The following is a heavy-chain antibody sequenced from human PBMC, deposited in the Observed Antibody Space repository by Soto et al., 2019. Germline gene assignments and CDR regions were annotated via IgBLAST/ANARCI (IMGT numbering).Heavy chain of an antibody. D-gene: IGHD3-10*01. J-gene: IGHJ5*02. V-gene: IGHV1-18*01. CDR2: ISAYNGNT. CDR1: GYTFTSYG. Sequence: QVQLVQSGAEVKKPGASVKVSCKASGYTFTSYGISWVRQAPGQGLEWMGWISAYNGNTNYAQKLQGRVTMTTDTSTSTAYMELRCLRSDDTAVYYCARVGHYYGSGSYEYWFDPWGQGTLVTVSS. CDR3: ARVGHYYGSGSYEYWFDP.